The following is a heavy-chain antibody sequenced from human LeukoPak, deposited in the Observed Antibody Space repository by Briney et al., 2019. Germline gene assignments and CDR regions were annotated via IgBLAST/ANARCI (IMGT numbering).Heavy chain of an antibody. CDR1: GLTVSSNY. Sequence: GGSLRLSCAASGLTVSSNYMSWVRQAPGKGLEWVANIKQDGSEKYYVDSVKGRFTISRDNSKNTLYLQMNSLRAEDTAVYYCAKGAVAGNLYWGQGTLVTVSS. V-gene: IGHV3-7*03. CDR3: AKGAVAGNLY. J-gene: IGHJ4*02. D-gene: IGHD6-19*01. CDR2: IKQDGSEK.